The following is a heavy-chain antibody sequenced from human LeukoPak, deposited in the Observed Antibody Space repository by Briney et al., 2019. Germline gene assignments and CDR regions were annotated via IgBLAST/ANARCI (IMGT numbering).Heavy chain of an antibody. Sequence: ASVKVSGKVSGYTLTELSMHWVRRAPGKGLEWMGGFDPEDGETIYAQKFQGRVTMTEDTSTDTAYMELSSLRSEDTAVYYCATLTYYYDSSGPDWGQGTLVTVSS. CDR1: GYTLTELS. CDR2: FDPEDGET. J-gene: IGHJ4*02. CDR3: ATLTYYYDSSGPD. V-gene: IGHV1-24*01. D-gene: IGHD3-22*01.